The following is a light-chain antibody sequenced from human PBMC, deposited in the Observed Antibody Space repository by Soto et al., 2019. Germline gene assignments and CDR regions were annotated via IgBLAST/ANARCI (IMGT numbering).Light chain of an antibody. Sequence: QSALTQPASVSGSPGQSITISCTGTSSDVGSYALVSWYQHHPGKAPQLIIYEVAQRPSGVSDRFSGSKSGSTASLTISGLQAEDEAHYFCCSYAGSTTFWVFGGGTKLTVL. V-gene: IGLV2-23*02. CDR3: CSYAGSTTFWV. CDR1: SSDVGSYAL. J-gene: IGLJ3*02. CDR2: EVA.